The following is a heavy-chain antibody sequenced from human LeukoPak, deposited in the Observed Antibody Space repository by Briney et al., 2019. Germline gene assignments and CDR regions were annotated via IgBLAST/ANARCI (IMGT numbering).Heavy chain of an antibody. D-gene: IGHD2-21*02. CDR3: ARDTIVVVTATSDAFDI. V-gene: IGHV4-61*02. CDR2: IYTSGST. J-gene: IGHJ3*02. CDR1: GGSISSGSYY. Sequence: SETLSLTCTVSGGSISSGSYYWSWIRQPAGKGLEWIGRIYTSGSTNYNPSLKSRVTISVDTSKNQFSLKPSSVTAADTAVYYCARDTIVVVTATSDAFDIWGQGTMVTVSS.